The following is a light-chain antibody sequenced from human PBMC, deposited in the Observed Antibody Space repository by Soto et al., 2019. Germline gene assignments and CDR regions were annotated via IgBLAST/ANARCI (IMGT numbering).Light chain of an antibody. V-gene: IGKV2D-29*02. CDR2: EIS. Sequence: EMVMTQTPLSLSVTPGQPASISCKSSQSLMHRDGKTYLYWYLQKPGQSPQLLIYEISNRFSGVTDRFSGSGSRTDFTLKISRVYAEAVGVYYCMQSIQLPWTFGQGTKVEIK. CDR3: MQSIQLPWT. J-gene: IGKJ1*01. CDR1: QSLMHRDGKTY.